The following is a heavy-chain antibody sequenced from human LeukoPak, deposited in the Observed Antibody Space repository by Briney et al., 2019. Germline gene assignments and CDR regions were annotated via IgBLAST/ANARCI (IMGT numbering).Heavy chain of an antibody. J-gene: IGHJ6*03. CDR2: INPNSGGT. CDR1: GGTFSSYA. Sequence: ASVKVSCKASGGTFSSYAISWVRQAPGQGLEWMGWINPNSGGTNYAQKFQGRVTMTRDTSISTAYMELSRLRSDDTAVYYCARVTTGYCSSTSCYSYYYYYMDVWGKGTTVTISS. D-gene: IGHD2-2*01. CDR3: ARVTTGYCSSTSCYSYYYYYMDV. V-gene: IGHV1-2*02.